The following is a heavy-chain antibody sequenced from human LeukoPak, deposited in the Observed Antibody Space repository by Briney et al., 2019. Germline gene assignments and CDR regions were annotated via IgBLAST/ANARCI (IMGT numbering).Heavy chain of an antibody. Sequence: PGGSLRLSCVASGFIFRNYWMSWVRQAPGKGLEWVANIKEDGSKKNHLDSVKGRFTIPRDNAKNSLYLQMNSLRAEDTAVYYCARNTPYSSGWAFGYWGQGTLVTVSS. V-gene: IGHV3-7*01. D-gene: IGHD6-19*01. CDR3: ARNTPYSSGWAFGY. J-gene: IGHJ4*02. CDR2: IKEDGSKK. CDR1: GFIFRNYW.